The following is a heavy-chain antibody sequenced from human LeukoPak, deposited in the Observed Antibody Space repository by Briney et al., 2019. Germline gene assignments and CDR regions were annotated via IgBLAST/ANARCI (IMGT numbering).Heavy chain of an antibody. CDR3: ALGSSGYFDY. J-gene: IGHJ4*02. CDR2: ISYDGSNK. CDR1: GFTFSSYG. D-gene: IGHD3-22*01. V-gene: IGHV3-30*03. Sequence: GGSLRLSCAASGFTFSSYGMHWVRQAPGKGLEWVAVISYDGSNKYYADSVKGRFTISRDNSKNTLYLQMNSLRAEDTAVYYCALGSSGYFDYWGQGTLVTVSS.